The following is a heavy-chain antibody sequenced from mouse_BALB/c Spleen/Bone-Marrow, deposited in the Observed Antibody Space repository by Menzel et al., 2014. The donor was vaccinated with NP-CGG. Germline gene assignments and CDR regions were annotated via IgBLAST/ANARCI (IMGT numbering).Heavy chain of an antibody. J-gene: IGHJ1*01. CDR1: GYTFTSYY. CDR2: INPSNGGT. Sequence: VKLMESGAELVKPGASVKLSCKASGYTFTSYYMYWVKRRPGQGLEWIGEINPSNGGTNFNEKFKSKATLTVDKSSSTAYMQLSSLASEDSAVYYCTRSYYGNYFDVWGAGTTVTVSS. V-gene: IGHV1S81*02. D-gene: IGHD2-1*01. CDR3: TRSYYGNYFDV.